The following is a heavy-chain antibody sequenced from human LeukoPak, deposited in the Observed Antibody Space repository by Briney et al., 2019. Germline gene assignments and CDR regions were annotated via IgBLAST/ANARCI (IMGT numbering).Heavy chain of an antibody. CDR3: AKDPKTNYGVVDY. CDR2: ISYDGSNK. CDR1: GFTFSSYG. J-gene: IGHJ4*02. V-gene: IGHV3-30*18. Sequence: GRSLRLSCAASGFTFSSYGMHWVRQAPGKGLEWVAVISYDGSNKYYSDSMKGRFTISRDNSKNTLYLQMNSLRAEDTAVYYCAKDPKTNYGVVDYWGQGTLVTVSS. D-gene: IGHD3-10*01.